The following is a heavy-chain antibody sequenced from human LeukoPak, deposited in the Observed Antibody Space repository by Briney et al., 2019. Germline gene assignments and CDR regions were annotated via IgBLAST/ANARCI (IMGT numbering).Heavy chain of an antibody. CDR2: IKQDGSEK. J-gene: IGHJ3*02. CDR3: ARHGNIVVVPDASKAFDI. D-gene: IGHD2-2*01. CDR1: GFTFSGYW. Sequence: GGPLRLSCAASGFTFSGYWMSWVRQAPGKGLEWVATIKQDGSEKYYVDSVKGRFTISRDNAQNSLYLQMNSLRAEDTAVYYCARHGNIVVVPDASKAFDIWGQGTMVTVSS. V-gene: IGHV3-7*01.